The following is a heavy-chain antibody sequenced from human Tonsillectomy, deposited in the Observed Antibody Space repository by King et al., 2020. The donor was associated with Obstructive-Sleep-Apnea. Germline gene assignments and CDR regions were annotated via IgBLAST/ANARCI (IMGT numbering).Heavy chain of an antibody. J-gene: IGHJ4*02. V-gene: IGHV1-3*01. CDR2: INAGNGNT. Sequence: VQLVQSGAEVKKPGASVKVSCKASGYTFTSYAMHWVRQAPGQRLEWMGWINAGNGNTKYSQKFEGRVTITRDTSASTAYMERGSLRSEDTAVYYCAREVIAAAGKDYWGQGTLVTVSS. D-gene: IGHD6-13*01. CDR1: GYTFTSYA. CDR3: AREVIAAAGKDY.